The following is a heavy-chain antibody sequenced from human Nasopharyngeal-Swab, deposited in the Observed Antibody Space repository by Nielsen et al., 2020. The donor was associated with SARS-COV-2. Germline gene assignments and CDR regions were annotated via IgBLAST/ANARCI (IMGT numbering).Heavy chain of an antibody. CDR3: ARRDSSPGWFDP. CDR1: GGSISSSSSYC. Sequence: SETLSLTCTVSGGSISSSSSYCWGWIRQPPGKGLEWIGSIYYNGRTFYDASLKSRFSISIDTSKNQISLNLISVTAADTAVYYCARRDSSPGWFDPWGQGTLVTVSS. V-gene: IGHV4-39*01. CDR2: IYYNGRT. J-gene: IGHJ5*02. D-gene: IGHD4-11*01.